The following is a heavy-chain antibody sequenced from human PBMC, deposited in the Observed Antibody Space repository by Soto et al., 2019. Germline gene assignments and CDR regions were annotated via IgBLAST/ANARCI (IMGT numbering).Heavy chain of an antibody. D-gene: IGHD6-19*01. CDR1: GFTFTSYA. V-gene: IGHV3-23*01. CDR3: ANFQWLSRGLDY. J-gene: IGHJ4*02. CDR2: ISTSGGST. Sequence: EVQLLASGGGLVQQGGSLRLSCAASGFTFTSYAMTWVRQAPGKGLEWVSGISTSGGSTYYADSVKGRFTISRDNSKNTLYLQMNSLRAEDTAVYYCANFQWLSRGLDYWGLGTLVTVSS.